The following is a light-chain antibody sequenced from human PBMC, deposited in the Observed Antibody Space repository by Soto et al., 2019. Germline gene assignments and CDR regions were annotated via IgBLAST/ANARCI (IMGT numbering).Light chain of an antibody. CDR3: QQYGSSPPT. Sequence: EIVLTQSPDTLSLSPGERGTLSCRASQSVTSDSLAWYQQKAGQAPRLLIYGASTRATGIPDRFRGSGSGADFTLTIKSLEPEDFAIYVCQQYGSSPPTFGQGTKV. J-gene: IGKJ1*01. CDR1: QSVTSDS. CDR2: GAS. V-gene: IGKV3-20*01.